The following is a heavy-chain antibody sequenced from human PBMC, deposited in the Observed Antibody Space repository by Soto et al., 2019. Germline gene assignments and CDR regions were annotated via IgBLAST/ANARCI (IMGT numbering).Heavy chain of an antibody. CDR2: IDPSDAYT. Sequence: GESLKISCKGSGYSFTSYWISGVRQMHGKGLEWMGRIDPSDAYTNYSPSFQGHVTISAGKSISTAYLQWSSLKASDPAMYYCARVGPVHYDILTGYNPYYSYGMDVWGQGTTVTVSS. D-gene: IGHD3-9*01. V-gene: IGHV5-10-1*01. CDR3: ARVGPVHYDILTGYNPYYSYGMDV. J-gene: IGHJ6*02. CDR1: GYSFTSYW.